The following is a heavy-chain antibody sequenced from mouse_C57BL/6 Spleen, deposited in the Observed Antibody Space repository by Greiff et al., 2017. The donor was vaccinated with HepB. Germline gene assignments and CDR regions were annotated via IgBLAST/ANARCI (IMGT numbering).Heavy chain of an antibody. Sequence: VQLQQSGPELVKPGASVKISCKASGYTFTDYYMNWVKQSHGKSLEWIGDINPNNGGTSYNQKFKGKATLTVDKSSSTAYMELRSLTSEDSAVYYCARHYGSSPFDYWGQGTTLTVSS. V-gene: IGHV1-26*01. CDR1: GYTFTDYY. CDR2: INPNNGGT. CDR3: ARHYGSSPFDY. D-gene: IGHD1-1*01. J-gene: IGHJ2*01.